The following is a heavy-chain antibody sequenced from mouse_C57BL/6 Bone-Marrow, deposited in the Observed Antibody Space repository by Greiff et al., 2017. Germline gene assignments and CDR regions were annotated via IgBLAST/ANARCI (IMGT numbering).Heavy chain of an antibody. V-gene: IGHV1-20*01. CDR1: GYSFTGYF. D-gene: IGHD1-1*01. Sequence: VQLQQSGPELVKPGDSVKISCKASGYSFTGYFMNWVMQSHGKSLEWIGRINPYNGDTFYNQKFKGKATLTVDKSSSTAHMELRSLTSEDSAVYYCARRVSTTVVDWYFDVWGTGTTVTVSS. CDR2: INPYNGDT. CDR3: ARRVSTTVVDWYFDV. J-gene: IGHJ1*03.